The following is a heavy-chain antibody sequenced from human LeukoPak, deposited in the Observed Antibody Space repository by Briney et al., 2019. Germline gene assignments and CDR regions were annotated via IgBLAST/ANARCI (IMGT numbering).Heavy chain of an antibody. V-gene: IGHV3-48*01. J-gene: IGHJ4*02. CDR1: GFTFSSYS. Sequence: PGGSLRLSCAASGFTFSSYSMNWVRQAPGKGLEWVSYISSSSSMIYYADSVKGRFTISRDNAKNSLYLQMNSLGAEDTAVFYCAREGESLHFLDYWGQGTLVTVSS. CDR2: ISSSSSMI. D-gene: IGHD2-21*01. CDR3: AREGESLHFLDY.